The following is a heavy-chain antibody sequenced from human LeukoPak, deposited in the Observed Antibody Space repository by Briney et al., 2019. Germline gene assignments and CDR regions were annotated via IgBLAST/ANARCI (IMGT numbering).Heavy chain of an antibody. CDR1: GFTFSSYA. D-gene: IGHD6-19*01. J-gene: IGHJ4*02. Sequence: GGSLRLSCAASGFTFSSYAMSWVRQAPGKGLEWVSAISGSGGSTYYADSVKGRFTISRDNSKNTLYLQMNSLKAEDTAVYYCVREGYSSGWFRNWGQGTLVSVSS. CDR2: ISGSGGST. CDR3: VREGYSSGWFRN. V-gene: IGHV3-23*01.